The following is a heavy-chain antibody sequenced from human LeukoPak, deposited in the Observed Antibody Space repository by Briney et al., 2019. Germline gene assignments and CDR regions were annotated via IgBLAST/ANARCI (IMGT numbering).Heavy chain of an antibody. Sequence: GASVKVSCKASGGTFSSYAISWVRQAPGQGLEWMGRIIPILGIANYAQKFQGRVTITADKSTSTAYMELSSLRSEDTAVYYCARGSNYYDSSGYRYWGQGTLVTVSS. CDR2: IIPILGIA. V-gene: IGHV1-69*04. CDR3: ARGSNYYDSSGYRY. J-gene: IGHJ4*02. D-gene: IGHD3-22*01. CDR1: GGTFSSYA.